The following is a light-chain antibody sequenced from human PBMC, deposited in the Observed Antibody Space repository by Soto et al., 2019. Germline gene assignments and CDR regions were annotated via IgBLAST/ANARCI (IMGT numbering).Light chain of an antibody. V-gene: IGLV2-14*03. Sequence: QSALTQPASVSGSPGQAITVSCSGTSSDIGAHNFVSWYQQHPGKAPKLIIYEVINRPSGVSDRFSGSKSGNTASLTISGLQSEDEADYYCNSYTTSNTFDFGSGTKVTVL. J-gene: IGLJ1*01. CDR2: EVI. CDR1: SSDIGAHNF. CDR3: NSYTTSNTFD.